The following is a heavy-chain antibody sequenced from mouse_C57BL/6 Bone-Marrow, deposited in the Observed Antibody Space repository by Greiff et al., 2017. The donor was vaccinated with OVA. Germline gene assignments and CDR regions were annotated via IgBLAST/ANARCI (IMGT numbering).Heavy chain of an antibody. CDR1: GFTFSDAW. D-gene: IGHD1-1*01. J-gene: IGHJ2*01. V-gene: IGHV6-6*01. CDR2: IRNKANNHAT. CDR3: TYYYVRGLYYFDY. Sequence: EVMLVESGGGLVQPGGSMKLSCAASGFTFSDAWMDWVRQSPEKGLEWVAEIRNKANNHATYYAESVKGRFTISRDDSKSSVYLQMNSLRAEDTGIYYCTYYYVRGLYYFDYWGQGTTLTVSS.